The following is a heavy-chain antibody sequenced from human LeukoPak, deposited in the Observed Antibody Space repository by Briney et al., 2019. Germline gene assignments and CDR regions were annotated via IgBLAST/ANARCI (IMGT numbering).Heavy chain of an antibody. D-gene: IGHD2-2*02. CDR2: LNWNGGIT. CDR1: GFIFRDFG. Sequence: PGGSLRLSCEASGFIFRDFGMSWVRQAPGKGLEWVSGLNWNGGITDYADFVKGRFTISRDNAKNSLYLEMHSLRAEDTALYYCARDGGYCSSSTCYTLDYWGQGVLVTVSS. CDR3: ARDGGYCSSSTCYTLDY. J-gene: IGHJ4*02. V-gene: IGHV3-20*04.